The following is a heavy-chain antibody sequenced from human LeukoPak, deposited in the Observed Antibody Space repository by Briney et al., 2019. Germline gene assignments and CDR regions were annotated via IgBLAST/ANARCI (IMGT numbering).Heavy chain of an antibody. CDR3: AKATNYYYMDV. J-gene: IGHJ6*03. V-gene: IGHV3-30*02. CDR2: IRYDETDK. Sequence: PGGSLRLSCAASGFTFRSYGMHWVRQATGKGLEWVAFIRYDETDKYSADSVKGRFTISRDNSKNTLYLQMSSLRAEDTAVYYCAKATNYYYMDVWGKGTTVTVSS. CDR1: GFTFRSYG.